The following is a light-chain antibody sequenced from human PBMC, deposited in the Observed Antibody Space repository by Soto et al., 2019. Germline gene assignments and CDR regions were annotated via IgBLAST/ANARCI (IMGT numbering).Light chain of an antibody. V-gene: IGLV4-60*02. CDR2: LEGSGNY. CDR1: SGHSSYI. CDR3: ETWDSNIRV. J-gene: IGLJ2*01. Sequence: QSVLTQSSSASASLGSSVKLTCTLSSGHSSYIIAWHQQQPGKAPRYLMKLEGSGNYNKGSGVPDRFSGSSSGADRYLTISNLQFEDEANYYCETWDSNIRVFGGGTKVTVL.